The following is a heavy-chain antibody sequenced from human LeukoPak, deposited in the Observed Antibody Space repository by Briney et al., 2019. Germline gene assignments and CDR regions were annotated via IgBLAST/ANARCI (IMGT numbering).Heavy chain of an antibody. V-gene: IGHV3-23*01. J-gene: IGHJ4*02. CDR3: ANPYIAAAGTGY. Sequence: GGSLRLSCAASGFTFSSYAMSWVRQAPGKGLEWVSAISSSGGSTYYADSVKGRFTISRDNSKNTLYLQMNSLRAEDTAVYYCANPYIAAAGTGYWGQGTLVTVSS. CDR2: ISSSGGST. D-gene: IGHD6-13*01. CDR1: GFTFSSYA.